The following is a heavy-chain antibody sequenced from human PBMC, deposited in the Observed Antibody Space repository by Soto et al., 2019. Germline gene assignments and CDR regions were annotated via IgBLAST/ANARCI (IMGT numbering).Heavy chain of an antibody. CDR2: ISGSGGST. CDR1: GFTFSSYA. V-gene: IGHV3-23*01. Sequence: GGSLRLSGAASGFTFSSYAMSWVRQAPGKGLEWVSAISGSGGSTYYADSVKGRFTISRDNSKNTLYLQMNSLRAEDTAVYYCAKDWTYSSSWGGGFDYWGQGTLVTVSS. D-gene: IGHD6-13*01. CDR3: AKDWTYSSSWGGGFDY. J-gene: IGHJ4*02.